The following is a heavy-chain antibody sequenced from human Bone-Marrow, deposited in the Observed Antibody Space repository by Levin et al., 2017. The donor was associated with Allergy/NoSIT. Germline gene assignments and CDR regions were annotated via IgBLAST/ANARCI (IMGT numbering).Heavy chain of an antibody. V-gene: IGHV1-46*03. CDR2: INPSGGST. D-gene: IGHD2-2*01. Sequence: GESLKISCKASGYTFTSYYMHWVRQAPGQGLEWMGIINPSGGSTSYAQKFQGRVTMTRDTSTSTVYMELSSLRSEDTAVYYCARARLGPRGYCSSTSCYDDFDYWGQGTLVTVSS. J-gene: IGHJ4*02. CDR1: GYTFTSYY. CDR3: ARARLGPRGYCSSTSCYDDFDY.